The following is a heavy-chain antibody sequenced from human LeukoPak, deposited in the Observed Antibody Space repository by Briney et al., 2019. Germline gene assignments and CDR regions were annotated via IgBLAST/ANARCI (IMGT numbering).Heavy chain of an antibody. CDR1: GFTFSNYA. J-gene: IGHJ4*02. CDR2: ITGSGGNT. D-gene: IGHD3-9*01. CDR3: AKWGDYDVLTGYYVSDY. V-gene: IGHV3-23*01. Sequence: PGASLRLSCAASGFTFSNYAMSWVRQAPGKGLEWVSAITGSGGNTYYADSVKGRFTISRDNSKNTLYLQMNSLRAEDTAVYYCAKWGDYDVLTGYYVSDYWGQGTLVTVCS.